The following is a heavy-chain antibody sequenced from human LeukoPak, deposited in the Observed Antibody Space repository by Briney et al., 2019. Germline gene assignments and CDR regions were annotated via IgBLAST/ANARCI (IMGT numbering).Heavy chain of an antibody. CDR2: ISGSGGST. V-gene: IGHV3-23*01. Sequence: GGSLRLSRAASGFTFSIYAMSWVRQAPGKGLEWVSAISGSGGSTYYADSVKGRFTISRDNSKNTLYLQMNSLRAEDTAVYYCAKDAFWALYFDYWGQGTLVTVSS. CDR3: AKDAFWALYFDY. CDR1: GFTFSIYA. J-gene: IGHJ4*02. D-gene: IGHD3-3*01.